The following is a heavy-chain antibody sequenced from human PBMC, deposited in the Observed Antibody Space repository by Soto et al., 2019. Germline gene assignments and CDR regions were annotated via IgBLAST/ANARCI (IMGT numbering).Heavy chain of an antibody. D-gene: IGHD5-12*01. CDR1: GFTFDDYG. CDR3: ARSGYSGSRDYYYYYYMDV. V-gene: IGHV3-20*01. J-gene: IGHJ6*03. CDR2: INWNGGST. Sequence: GGSLRLSCAASGFTFDDYGMSWVRQAPGKGLEWVSGINWNGGSTGYADSVKGRFTISRDNAKNSLYLQMNSLRAEDTALYHCARSGYSGSRDYYYYYYMDVWGKGTTVTVSS.